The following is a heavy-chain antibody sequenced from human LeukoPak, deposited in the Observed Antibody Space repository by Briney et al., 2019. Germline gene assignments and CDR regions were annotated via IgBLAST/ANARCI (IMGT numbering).Heavy chain of an antibody. D-gene: IGHD1-26*01. CDR1: GYTFTGYY. V-gene: IGHV1-2*02. J-gene: IGHJ4*02. CDR3: ARDFRMSGSYSPLDY. Sequence: ASVKVSCKASGYTFTGYYMHWVRQVPGQGLEWMGWINPNSGGTNYAQKFQGRVTMTRDTSISTAYMELSRLRSDDTAVYYCARDFRMSGSYSPLDYWGQGTLVTVSS. CDR2: INPNSGGT.